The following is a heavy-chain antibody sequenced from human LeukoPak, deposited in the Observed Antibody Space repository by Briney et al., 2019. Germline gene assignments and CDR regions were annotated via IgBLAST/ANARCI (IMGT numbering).Heavy chain of an antibody. J-gene: IGHJ6*02. Sequence: GGSLRLSCAASGFTFSSYAMHWVRQAPGKGLEWVAVISYDGSNKYYADSVKGRFTISRDNSKNTLYLQMNSLRAEDTAVYYCARDGEAQATQLPYYYYYGMDVWGQGTTVTVSS. CDR2: ISYDGSNK. V-gene: IGHV3-30-3*01. CDR1: GFTFSSYA. D-gene: IGHD2-2*01. CDR3: ARDGEAQATQLPYYYYYGMDV.